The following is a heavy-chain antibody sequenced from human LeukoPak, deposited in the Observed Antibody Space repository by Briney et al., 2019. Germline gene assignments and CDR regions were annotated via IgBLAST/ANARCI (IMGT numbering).Heavy chain of an antibody. CDR1: GFTFSTYS. CDR2: ISSSSSYI. Sequence: PGGSLRLSCAASGFTFSTYSINWVRQAPGRGLEWVSSISSSSSYIYYADSVKGRFTISRDNAKNSLYLQMNSLRAEDTAVYYCARVLITMVRGVGLDYWGQGTRVTVSS. J-gene: IGHJ4*02. V-gene: IGHV3-21*01. CDR3: ARVLITMVRGVGLDY. D-gene: IGHD3-10*01.